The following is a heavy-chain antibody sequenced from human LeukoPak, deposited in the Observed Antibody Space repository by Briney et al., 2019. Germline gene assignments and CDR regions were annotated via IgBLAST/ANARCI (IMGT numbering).Heavy chain of an antibody. CDR2: IYTSGNT. J-gene: IGHJ4*02. CDR1: GGSISSGSYY. CDR3: ARDAKRYGDPNSGTPFDY. D-gene: IGHD4-17*01. V-gene: IGHV4-61*02. Sequence: PSETLSLTCTVSGGSISSGSYYWSWIRQPAGKGLEWIGRIYTSGNTIYNPSLKSRVTKSVDTSKNQFSLKLSSVTAAGTAVYYCARDAKRYGDPNSGTPFDYWGQGTLVTVPS.